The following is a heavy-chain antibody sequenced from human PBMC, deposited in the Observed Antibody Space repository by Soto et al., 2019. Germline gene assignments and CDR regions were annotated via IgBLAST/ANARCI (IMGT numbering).Heavy chain of an antibody. CDR3: ARDPDDSSGYYLLVY. CDR1: GGTFSSYA. V-gene: IGHV1-69*13. J-gene: IGHJ4*02. Sequence: SVKVSFKASGGTFSSYAISWVRQAPGQGLGWMGGIIPIFGTANYAQKFQGRVTITADESTSTAYMELSSLRSEDTAVYYCARDPDDSSGYYLLVYWGQGTLVTVSS. D-gene: IGHD3-22*01. CDR2: IIPIFGTA.